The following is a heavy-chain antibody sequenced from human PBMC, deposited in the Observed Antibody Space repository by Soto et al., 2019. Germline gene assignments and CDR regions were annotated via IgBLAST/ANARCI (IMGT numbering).Heavy chain of an antibody. V-gene: IGHV4-4*07. CDR1: GGYLSNYN. Sequence: SETLSLTCTVSGGYLSNYNWNWVRQSAGKGLEWIGRLYSNGKVYYNPWLESRVTMSLDTPINQASLRVSSLTGAVTAKYYCARERTYALSDDDTLDILGLGTMVTVSS. J-gene: IGHJ3*02. CDR2: LYSNGKV. CDR3: ARERTYALSDDDTLDI.